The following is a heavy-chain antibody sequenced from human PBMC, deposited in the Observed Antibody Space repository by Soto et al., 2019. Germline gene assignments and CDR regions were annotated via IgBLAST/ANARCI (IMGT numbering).Heavy chain of an antibody. D-gene: IGHD2-2*01. CDR1: XXTXXTXL. J-gene: IGHJ4*02. Sequence: LXISCRGSXXTXXTXLIAWVRXVPEKGLEWMGRIGPSDSYITYSPSFQGHVTISTDKSINTAYLQWSSLKASDTAIYYCGRHLPLSDALKKGLDYWGQGTPVTVSS. CDR3: GRHLPLSDALKKGLDY. V-gene: IGHV5-10-1*01. CDR2: IGPSDSYI.